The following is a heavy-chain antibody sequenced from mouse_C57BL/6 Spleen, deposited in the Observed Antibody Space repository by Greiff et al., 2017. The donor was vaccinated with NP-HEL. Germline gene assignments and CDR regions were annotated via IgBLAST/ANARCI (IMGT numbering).Heavy chain of an antibody. V-gene: IGHV1-82*01. CDR1: GYAFSSSW. CDR2: IYPGDGDT. Sequence: VHLVESGPELVKPGASVKISCKASGYAFSSSWMNWVKQRPGKGLEWIGRIYPGDGDTNYNGKFKGKATLTADKSSSTAYMQLSSLTSEDSAVYFCARKGDDYDEGWFAYWGQGTLVTVSA. CDR3: ARKGDDYDEGWFAY. D-gene: IGHD2-4*01. J-gene: IGHJ3*01.